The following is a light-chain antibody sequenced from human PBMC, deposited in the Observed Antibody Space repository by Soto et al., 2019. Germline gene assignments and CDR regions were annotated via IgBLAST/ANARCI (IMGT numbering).Light chain of an antibody. J-gene: IGLJ1*01. V-gene: IGLV1-44*01. CDR2: SGN. CDR3: AAWDDSRNGQV. Sequence: QSVLTQPPSASGTPGQRVTISCSGSSSNIRSNTVNWYQHLPGTAPKLLIYSGNQRPSGVPDRFSGSKSGTSASLAISGLQSEDEADDYCAAWDDSRNGQVFGTGTKVTV. CDR1: SSNIRSNT.